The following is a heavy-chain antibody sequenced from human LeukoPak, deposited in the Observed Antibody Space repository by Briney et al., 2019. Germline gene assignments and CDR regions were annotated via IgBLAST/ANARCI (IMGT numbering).Heavy chain of an antibody. D-gene: IGHD1-14*01. CDR2: VNPNSGGT. J-gene: IGHJ4*02. CDR3: ARDLGANPG. V-gene: IGHV1-2*02. CDR1: GYTFTGYY. Sequence: GASVKVSCKGSGYTFTGYYMHLVRQAPGQGLGWMGVVNPNSGGTNYAQNFQGRVTKTRDTSISTAYMELSRLRSDDTAVYYCARDLGANPGWGQGTLVTVSS.